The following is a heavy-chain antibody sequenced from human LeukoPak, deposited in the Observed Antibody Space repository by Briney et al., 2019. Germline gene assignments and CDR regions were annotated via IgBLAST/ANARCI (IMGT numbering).Heavy chain of an antibody. CDR2: ISSSSDYI. D-gene: IGHD2-15*01. J-gene: IGHJ4*02. CDR3: ANTYCSGGSCYWAFDY. CDR1: GFTFSSYS. Sequence: GGSLRLSCAASGFTFSSYSMNWVRQAPGKGLEWVSSISSSSDYIYYADSMKGRFTISRDNAKNSLYLQMNSLRAEDTAVYSCANTYCSGGSCYWAFDYWGQGTLVTVSS. V-gene: IGHV3-21*01.